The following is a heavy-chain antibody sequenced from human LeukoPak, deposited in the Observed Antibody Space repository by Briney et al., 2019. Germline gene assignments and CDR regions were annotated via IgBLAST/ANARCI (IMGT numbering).Heavy chain of an antibody. CDR3: ARDRNYYGSGSPFAVDY. D-gene: IGHD3-10*01. CDR2: IYTSGST. CDR1: GGSISSGSYY. J-gene: IGHJ4*02. Sequence: SQTLSLTCTVSGGSISSGSYYWSWIRQPAGKGLEWIGRIYTSGSTNYNPSLKSRVTISVDTSKNQFSLKLSSVTAADTAVYYCARDRNYYGSGSPFAVDYWGQGTLVTVSS. V-gene: IGHV4-61*02.